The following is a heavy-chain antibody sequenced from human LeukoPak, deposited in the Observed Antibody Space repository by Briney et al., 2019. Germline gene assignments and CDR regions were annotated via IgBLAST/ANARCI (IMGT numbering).Heavy chain of an antibody. V-gene: IGHV4-59*01. D-gene: IGHD2-2*01. CDR3: ARMVGCSSTSCYSNFDY. J-gene: IGHJ4*02. Sequence: SETLSLTCTVSGGSISSYYWSWIRQPPGKGLEWIGYIYYSGSTNYNPSLKSRVTISVDTSKNQFSLKPSSVTAADTAVYYCARMVGCSSTSCYSNFDYWGQGTLVTVSS. CDR1: GGSISSYY. CDR2: IYYSGST.